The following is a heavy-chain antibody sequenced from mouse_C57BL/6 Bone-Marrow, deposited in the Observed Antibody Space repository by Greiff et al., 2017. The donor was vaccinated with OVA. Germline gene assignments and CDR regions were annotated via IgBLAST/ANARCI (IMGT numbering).Heavy chain of an antibody. CDR2: IYPGSGST. V-gene: IGHV1-55*01. CDR1: GYTFTSYW. D-gene: IGHD1-1*01. J-gene: IGHJ3*01. CDR3: ALNYGSSPWFAY. Sequence: QVQLQQPGAELVKPGASVKMSCKASGYTFTSYWITWVKQRPGQGLEWIGDIYPGSGSTNYNEKFKSKATLTVDKSSSTAYMQLSSLTSEDSAVYYCALNYGSSPWFAYWGQGTLVTVSA.